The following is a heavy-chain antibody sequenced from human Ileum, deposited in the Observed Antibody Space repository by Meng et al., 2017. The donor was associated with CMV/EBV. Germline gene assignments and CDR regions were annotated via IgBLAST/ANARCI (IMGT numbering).Heavy chain of an antibody. D-gene: IGHD4-17*01. CDR3: ARKDDGVYLGALDY. J-gene: IGHJ4*02. V-gene: IGHV1-18*01. CDR1: GYTFTSYG. Sequence: VQLVQSGAEVKKPGASVKVSCRASGYTFTSYGISWVRQAPGQGLEWMGWISTYNGDTYYAQNLQGRVTMTTDTSTSTAYMELRSLRSDDTAVYYCARKDDGVYLGALDYWGQGTLVTVSS. CDR2: ISTYNGDT.